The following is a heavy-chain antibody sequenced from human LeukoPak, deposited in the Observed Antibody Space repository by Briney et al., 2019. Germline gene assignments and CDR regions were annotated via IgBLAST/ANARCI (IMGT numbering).Heavy chain of an antibody. V-gene: IGHV1-69*13. CDR2: IIPIFGKA. CDR3: ARDLGYGDYD. J-gene: IGHJ4*02. CDR1: GGTFSSYA. Sequence: ASVKVSCKASGGTFSSYAISWVRQAPGQGLEWMGGIIPIFGKANYAQKVQGRVTITADESTSTAYMELSSLRSEDTAVYYCARDLGYGDYDWGQGTLVTVSS. D-gene: IGHD4-17*01.